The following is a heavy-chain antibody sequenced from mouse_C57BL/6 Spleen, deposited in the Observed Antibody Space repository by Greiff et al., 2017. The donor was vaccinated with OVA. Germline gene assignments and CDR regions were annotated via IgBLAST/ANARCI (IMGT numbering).Heavy chain of an antibody. J-gene: IGHJ1*03. CDR3: ARWSPRYFDV. CDR2: IYPGDGDT. V-gene: IGHV1-82*01. CDR1: GYAFSSSW. Sequence: VQLQQSGPELVKPGASVKISCKASGYAFSSSWMNWVKQRPGKGLEWIGRIYPGDGDTNYNGKFKGKATLTADKSSSTAYMQLSSLTSEDSAVYFCARWSPRYFDVWGTGTTVTVSS.